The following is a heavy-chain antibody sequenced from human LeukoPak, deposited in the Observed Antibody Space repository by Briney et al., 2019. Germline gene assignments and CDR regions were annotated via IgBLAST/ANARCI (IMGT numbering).Heavy chain of an antibody. Sequence: GGSLRLSCASSGSTFSNDAMTWVRQAPGKGLEWLSYIGTRTTMIYYADSVKGRFTISRDNAKSLLYLQMNSLRAEDTAVYYCARQHGPGWGRFDPWGQGTLVTVSS. CDR3: ARQHGPGWGRFDP. J-gene: IGHJ5*02. CDR2: IGTRTTMI. V-gene: IGHV3-48*04. D-gene: IGHD3-10*01. CDR1: GSTFSNDA.